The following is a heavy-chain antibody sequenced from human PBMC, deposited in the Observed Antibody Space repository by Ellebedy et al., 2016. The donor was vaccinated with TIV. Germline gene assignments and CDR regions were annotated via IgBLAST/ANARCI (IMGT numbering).Heavy chain of an antibody. J-gene: IGHJ4*02. Sequence: MPGGSLRLSCTVSGGSISSYYWSWIRQPPGKGLEWIGEINHSGSTNYNPSLKSRVTISVDTSKNQFSLKLSSVTAADTAVYYCARVLNLFGGTQDWGQGTLVTVSS. D-gene: IGHD2-15*01. CDR3: ARVLNLFGGTQD. V-gene: IGHV4-34*01. CDR1: GGSISSYY. CDR2: INHSGST.